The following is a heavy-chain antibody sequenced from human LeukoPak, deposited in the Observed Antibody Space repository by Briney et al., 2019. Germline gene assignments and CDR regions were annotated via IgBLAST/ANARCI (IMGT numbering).Heavy chain of an antibody. J-gene: IGHJ4*02. D-gene: IGHD3-9*01. CDR2: ISGSGGST. Sequence: PGGSLRLSCAASGFTFSSYAMSWVRQAPGKGLEWVSAISGSGGSTYYADSVKGRFTISRDNSKNTLHLQMNSLRAEDTAVYYCAKPSPGTGDILTGYLSYWGQGTLVTVSS. CDR1: GFTFSSYA. V-gene: IGHV3-23*01. CDR3: AKPSPGTGDILTGYLSY.